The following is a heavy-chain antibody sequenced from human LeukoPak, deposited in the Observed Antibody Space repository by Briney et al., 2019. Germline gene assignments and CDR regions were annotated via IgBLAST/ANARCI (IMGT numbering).Heavy chain of an antibody. D-gene: IGHD4-23*01. J-gene: IGHJ4*02. CDR1: GYTFASYD. CDR3: ARQLRWDQYYFDY. CDR2: ISAYNGDT. Sequence: GASVKVSCKASGYTFASYDVNWVRQAPGQGLEWMGWISAYNGDTKYALNLQGRVTMTTDTSTSTAYMELRSLRSDDTAVYYCARQLRWDQYYFDYWGQGTLVTVSS. V-gene: IGHV1-18*01.